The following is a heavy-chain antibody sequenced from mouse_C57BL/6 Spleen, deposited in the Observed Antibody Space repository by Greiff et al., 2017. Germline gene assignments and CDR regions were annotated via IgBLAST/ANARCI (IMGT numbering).Heavy chain of an antibody. D-gene: IGHD2-5*01. CDR1: GYTFTSYT. CDR3: ARYYSNVGGFAY. J-gene: IGHJ3*01. CDR2: INPSSGYT. V-gene: IGHV1-4*01. Sequence: VQLQQSGAELARPGASVKMSCKASGYTFTSYTMHWVKQRPGQGLEWIGYINPSSGYTKYNQKFKDKATLTADKSSSTAYMQLSNLTSEDSAVYYCARYYSNVGGFAYWGQGTLVTVSA.